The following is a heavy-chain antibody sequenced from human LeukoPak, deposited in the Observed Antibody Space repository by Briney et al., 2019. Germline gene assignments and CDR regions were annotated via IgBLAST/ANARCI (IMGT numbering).Heavy chain of an antibody. Sequence: GGSLRLSCAASGFTFSSYAMHWVRQAPGKGLEWVSSISSTRNNIYYADSVKGRFTISRDNAKNSLSLQMNSLRVEDTALYYCARDIGSGFLDYWGQGTLVTVSS. CDR1: GFTFSSYA. CDR2: ISSTRNNI. CDR3: ARDIGSGFLDY. D-gene: IGHD6-19*01. J-gene: IGHJ4*02. V-gene: IGHV3-21*01.